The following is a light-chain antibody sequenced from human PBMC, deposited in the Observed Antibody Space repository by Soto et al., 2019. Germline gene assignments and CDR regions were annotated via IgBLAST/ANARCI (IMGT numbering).Light chain of an antibody. Sequence: EIVFTQSPATLSLSPGERSTLSCRASQSLSKSLVWYQQKPGQAPRLLIDGASNCATGIPASFSCSGSGTNFTLINSSLEPQDFPVYFCQQRSSWPLAVGGGTKVDI. J-gene: IGKJ4*01. CDR3: QQRSSWPLA. CDR1: QSLSKS. CDR2: GAS. V-gene: IGKV3-11*01.